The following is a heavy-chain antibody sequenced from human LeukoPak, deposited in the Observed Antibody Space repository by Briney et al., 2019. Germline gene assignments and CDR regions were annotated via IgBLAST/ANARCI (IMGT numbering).Heavy chain of an antibody. CDR1: GFTFDDYA. D-gene: IGHD3-3*01. V-gene: IGHV3-43*02. CDR3: AKDILRGYYYYGMDV. J-gene: IGHJ6*02. CDR2: ISGDGGST. Sequence: PGGSLRLSCAASGFTFDDYAMPWVRHAPGKGLEWVSLISGDGGSTYYADSVKGRFTISRDNSKNSLYLQMNSLRTEDTALYYCAKDILRGYYYYGMDVWGQGTTVTVSS.